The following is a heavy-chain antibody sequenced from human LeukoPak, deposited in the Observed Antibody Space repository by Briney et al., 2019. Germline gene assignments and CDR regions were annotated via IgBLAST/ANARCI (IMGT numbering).Heavy chain of an antibody. CDR1: GGSISSSNW. CDR3: ARGITMIRGNNWFDP. CDR2: IYHSGST. Sequence: PSETLSLTCAVSGGSISSSNWWSWVRQPPGKGLEWIGEIYHSGSTNYNPSLKSRVTISVDTSKNQFSLKLSSVTAADTAVYYCARGITMIRGNNWFDPWGQGTLVTVSS. D-gene: IGHD3-22*01. J-gene: IGHJ5*02. V-gene: IGHV4-4*02.